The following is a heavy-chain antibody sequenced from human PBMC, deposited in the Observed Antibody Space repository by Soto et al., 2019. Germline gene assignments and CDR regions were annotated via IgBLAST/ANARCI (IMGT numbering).Heavy chain of an antibody. D-gene: IGHD3-22*01. Sequence: QVQRVESGGGVVQPGRSLRLSCAASGFTFSSYVMHWVRQAPGKGLEWVAVIWYDGSNKYYADSVKGRFTISRDNSKNTLYLQMNSLRAEDTAVYYCASLYDSSGYPADYWGQGTLVTVS. CDR2: IWYDGSNK. J-gene: IGHJ4*02. CDR1: GFTFSSYV. CDR3: ASLYDSSGYPADY. V-gene: IGHV3-33*01.